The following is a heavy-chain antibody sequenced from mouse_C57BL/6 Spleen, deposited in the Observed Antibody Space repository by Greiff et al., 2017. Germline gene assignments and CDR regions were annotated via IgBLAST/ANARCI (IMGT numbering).Heavy chain of an antibody. V-gene: IGHV1-82*01. J-gene: IGHJ2*01. CDR3: ARSKPYFDY. CDR1: GYAFSSSW. CDR2: IYPGDGDT. Sequence: QVQLQQSGPELVKPGASVKISCKASGYAFSSSWLNWVKQRPGKGLEWIGRIYPGDGDTNYNGKFKGKATLTADKSSSTAYMQLSSLTSEDSAVYFFARSKPYFDYWGQGTTLTVSS.